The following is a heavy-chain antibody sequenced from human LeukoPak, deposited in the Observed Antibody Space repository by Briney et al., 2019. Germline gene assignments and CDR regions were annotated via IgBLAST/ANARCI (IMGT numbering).Heavy chain of an antibody. V-gene: IGHV3-7*04. Sequence: AGGSLRLSCAGSGFTFSSYWMSWVRQAPGKGLEWVANIKQDGSEKFYVDSVKGRFTISRDNAKNSLYLQMNTLGAEDTAVYYCARATIGADSYYYYMDVWGKGTTVTVSS. CDR2: IKQDGSEK. D-gene: IGHD3-9*01. CDR3: ARATIGADSYYYYMDV. J-gene: IGHJ6*03. CDR1: GFTFSSYW.